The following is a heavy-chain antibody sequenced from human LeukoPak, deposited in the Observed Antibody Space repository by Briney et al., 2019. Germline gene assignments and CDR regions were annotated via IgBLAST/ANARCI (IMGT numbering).Heavy chain of an antibody. Sequence: ASVKLSCKASGFTFTSSAVKSVRQARGQRLEWIGWIVVGSGNTNYAQKFQERVTITRDMSTSTAYMELSSLRSEDTAVYYCAAQGAVAKYYFDYWGQGTLVTVSS. J-gene: IGHJ4*02. V-gene: IGHV1-58*01. CDR3: AAQGAVAKYYFDY. CDR2: IVVGSGNT. D-gene: IGHD6-19*01. CDR1: GFTFTSSA.